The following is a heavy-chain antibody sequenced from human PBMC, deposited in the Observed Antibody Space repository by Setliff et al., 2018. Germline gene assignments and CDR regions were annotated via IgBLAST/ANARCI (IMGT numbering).Heavy chain of an antibody. J-gene: IGHJ4*02. CDR3: ARSPSSGAYWNPRPFYSDY. CDR2: IYTRGST. V-gene: IGHV4-61*09. D-gene: IGHD1-26*01. CDR1: GGSISEPNYY. Sequence: LSLTCTVSGGSISEPNYYWSWIRQPVGKGLEWIGHIYTRGSTNYNPSVKSRVTISLDTSKNHFSLKLDSVTAADTALYYCARSPSSGAYWNPRPFYSDYWARGTLVTVSS.